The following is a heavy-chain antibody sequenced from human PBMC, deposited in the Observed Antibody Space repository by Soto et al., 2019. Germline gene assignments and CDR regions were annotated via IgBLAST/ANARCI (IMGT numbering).Heavy chain of an antibody. CDR2: IIPIFGTA. D-gene: IGHD5-18*01. CDR3: ARESKTAMVSDY. CDR1: GGTFSSYA. J-gene: IGHJ4*02. V-gene: IGHV1-69*13. Sequence: ASVKVSCKASGGTFSSYAISWVRQAPGQGLEWMGGIIPIFGTANYAQKFQGRVTITADESTSTAYMELSSLRSEDTAVYYCARESKTAMVSDYWGQGTLVTVSS.